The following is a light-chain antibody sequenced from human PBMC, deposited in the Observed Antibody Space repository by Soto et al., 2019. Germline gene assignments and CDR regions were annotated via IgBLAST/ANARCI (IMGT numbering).Light chain of an antibody. CDR2: AAS. CDR1: QGISNY. V-gene: IGKV1-27*01. Sequence: DIQMTQSPSSLSASVGDRVTITCRASQGISNYLAWYQQKPGKVPKLLIYAASTLQSGVPSRFSGSVSGTEFTLTISSLQAEAVATYYCQKYNSAPRTFGQATNVEIK. J-gene: IGKJ1*01. CDR3: QKYNSAPRT.